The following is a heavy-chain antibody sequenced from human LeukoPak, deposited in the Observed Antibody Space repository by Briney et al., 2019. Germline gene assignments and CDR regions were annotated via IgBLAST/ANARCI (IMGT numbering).Heavy chain of an antibody. CDR2: INPNSGGT. CDR3: ARDLVVVPAADHDAFDI. V-gene: IGHV1-2*02. CDR1: GYTFTGYY. Sequence: ASVKVSCKASGYTFTGYYMHWVRQAPGQGLEWMGWINPNSGGTNYAQKLQGRVTMTTDTSTSTAYMELRSLRSDDTAVYYCARDLVVVPAADHDAFDIWGQGTMVTVSS. D-gene: IGHD2-2*01. J-gene: IGHJ3*02.